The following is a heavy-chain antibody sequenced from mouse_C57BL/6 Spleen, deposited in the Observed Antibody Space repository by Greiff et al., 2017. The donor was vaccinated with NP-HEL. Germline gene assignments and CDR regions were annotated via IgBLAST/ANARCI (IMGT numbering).Heavy chain of an antibody. J-gene: IGHJ2*01. CDR3: ARRGALYDGYYFDY. CDR1: GYTFTDYY. CDR2: INPNNGGT. Sequence: EVKLVESGPELVKPGASVKISCKASGYTFTDYYMNWVKQSHGKSLEWIGDINPNNGGTSYNQKFKGKATLTVDKSSSTAYMELRSLTSEDSAVYYCARRGALYDGYYFDYWGQGTTLTVSS. D-gene: IGHD2-3*01. V-gene: IGHV1-26*01.